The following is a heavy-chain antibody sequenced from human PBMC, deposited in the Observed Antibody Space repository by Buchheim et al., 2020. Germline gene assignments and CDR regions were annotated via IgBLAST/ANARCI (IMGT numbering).Heavy chain of an antibody. CDR1: GYTFTGYY. Sequence: QVQLVQSGAEVKKPGASVKVSCKASGYTFTGYYMHWVRQAPGQGLEWMGWINPNSGGPNYAQKFQGWVTMTRDTSISTAYMELSRLRSDDTAVYYCARSLDLSSSTSDYYYYGMDVWGQGTT. CDR3: ARSLDLSSSTSDYYYYGMDV. D-gene: IGHD2-2*01. CDR2: INPNSGGP. J-gene: IGHJ6*02. V-gene: IGHV1-2*04.